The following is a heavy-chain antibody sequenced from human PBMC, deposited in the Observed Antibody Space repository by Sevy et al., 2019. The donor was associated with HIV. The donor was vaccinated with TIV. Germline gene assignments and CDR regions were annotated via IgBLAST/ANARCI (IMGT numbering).Heavy chain of an antibody. Sequence: GGSLRLSCAASGFTFNIFSINWVRQAPGKGLEWVSYISSSTIYYADSVKGRFTISRDNAKNSLSLQMNSLRAEDTAVYYCARGGGYTDQGMDVWGQGPTVPVSS. CDR3: ARGGGYTDQGMDV. CDR2: ISSSTI. D-gene: IGHD5-12*01. J-gene: IGHJ6*02. CDR1: GFTFNIFS. V-gene: IGHV3-48*01.